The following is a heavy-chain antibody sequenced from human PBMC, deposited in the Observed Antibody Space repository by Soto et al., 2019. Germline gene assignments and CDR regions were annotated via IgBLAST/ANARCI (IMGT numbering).Heavy chain of an antibody. V-gene: IGHV1-2*02. D-gene: IGHD2-15*01. J-gene: IGHJ3*02. CDR1: GYTLSDYF. CDR2: INPNTGDT. CDR3: TREGGGIGKGGKGNYSFDI. Sequence: QVQLLQSGAEVRKPGASVRVSCEASGYTLSDYFMQWVRQAPGQGLEWMGWINPNTGDTHYAQKFQGRVTMTRGTSNNTAYMGVNRVTSEDTAVYFCTREGGGIGKGGKGNYSFDIWGQGKKVTVSS.